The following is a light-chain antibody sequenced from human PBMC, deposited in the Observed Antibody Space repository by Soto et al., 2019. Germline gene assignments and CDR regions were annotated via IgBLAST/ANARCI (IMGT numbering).Light chain of an antibody. CDR2: EVI. Sequence: QSALTQPASVSGSPGQSITISCTGSSSDVGTYNLVSWYQHHPGKAPKLMISEVIKRPSGVSNRFSGSKSGNTASLTISGLQAEDEADDYCCSYAGSSIFVFGGGTNLTVL. CDR3: CSYAGSSIFV. V-gene: IGLV2-23*02. J-gene: IGLJ2*01. CDR1: SSDVGTYNL.